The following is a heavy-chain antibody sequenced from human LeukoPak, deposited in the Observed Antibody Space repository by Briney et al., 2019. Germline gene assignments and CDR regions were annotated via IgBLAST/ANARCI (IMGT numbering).Heavy chain of an antibody. CDR1: GDSISSYY. V-gene: IGHV4-4*09. J-gene: IGHJ6*03. CDR2: IYVSRSSGST. Sequence: SETLPLTCTVSGDSISSYYWTWIRQPPGKGLEWIGNIYVSRSSGSTNYNPSLKSRVTMSVDTSKNHFSLALSSLTAADTAVYYCARAINDYYYYYMDVWGKGTTVTVSS. CDR3: ARAINDYYYYYMDV.